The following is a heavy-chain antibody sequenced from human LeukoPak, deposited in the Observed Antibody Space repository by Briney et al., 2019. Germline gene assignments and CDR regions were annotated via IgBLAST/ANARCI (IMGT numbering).Heavy chain of an antibody. CDR2: IYYSGAT. V-gene: IGHV4-31*03. J-gene: IGHJ4*02. D-gene: IGHD3-22*01. CDR1: GGSTSSGGYY. Sequence: PSQTLSLTCTVSGGSTSSGGYYWSWVRQRPGKGLEWIGYIYYSGATYYNPSLKSRATISLDTSENQFSLNLYSVTAADTAVYYCTTCDESSGYLPGFNYWGQGTLVTVSS. CDR3: TTCDESSGYLPGFNY.